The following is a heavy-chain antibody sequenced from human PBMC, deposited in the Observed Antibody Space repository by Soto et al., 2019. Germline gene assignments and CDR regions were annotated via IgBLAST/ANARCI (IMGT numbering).Heavy chain of an antibody. V-gene: IGHV4-30-2*01. CDR1: GGTISSGGYS. Sequence: QLQLQESGSELVKPSQTLSLTCAVSGGTISSGGYSWSWIQQPPGKGLEWIGYIYHSGSTYYNPSLKSRVTISVDRSKNQFSLKLSSVTAADTAVYYCARAHYGDYGYGMDVWGQGTTVTVSS. CDR3: ARAHYGDYGYGMDV. D-gene: IGHD4-17*01. CDR2: IYHSGST. J-gene: IGHJ6*02.